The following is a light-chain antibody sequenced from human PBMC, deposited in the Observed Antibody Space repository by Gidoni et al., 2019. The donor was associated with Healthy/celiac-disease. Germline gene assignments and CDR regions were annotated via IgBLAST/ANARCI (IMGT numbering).Light chain of an antibody. J-gene: IGKJ5*01. V-gene: IGKV3-11*01. CDR3: QQRSNWRIT. CDR1: QSVSSY. CDR2: DAS. Sequence: EIVLTHSPATLSLSPGESATLSCRARQSVSSYLAWYQQKPGQAPRLLIYDASNRATGIPARFSGSGSGTDFTLTISSLEPEDFAVYYCQQRSNWRITFGQGTRLEIK.